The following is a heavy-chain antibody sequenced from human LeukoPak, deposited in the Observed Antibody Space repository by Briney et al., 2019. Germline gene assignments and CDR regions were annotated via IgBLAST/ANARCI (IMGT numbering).Heavy chain of an antibody. CDR3: ARGAGYNYPYYFDY. CDR1: GFTVSSNY. V-gene: IGHV3-53*01. D-gene: IGHD5-24*01. J-gene: IGHJ4*02. Sequence: GGSLRLSCAASGFTVSSNYMSRVRQAPGKGLEWVSVIYGGGNIYYADSVKGRFTISRDNSKNTLYLQMNSLRAEDTAVYYCARGAGYNYPYYFDYWGQGTLVTVSS. CDR2: IYGGGNI.